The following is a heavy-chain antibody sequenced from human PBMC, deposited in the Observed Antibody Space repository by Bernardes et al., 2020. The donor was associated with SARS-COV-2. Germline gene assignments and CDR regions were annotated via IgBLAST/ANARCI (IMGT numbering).Heavy chain of an antibody. Sequence: SETLSLTCTVSGGSISSSSYYWGWIRQPPGKGLEWIGSIYYSGSTYYNPSPKSRVTISVDTSKNQFSLKLSSVTAADTAVYYCASSLGYCSSTSCYYYGMDVWGQGTTVTVSS. CDR3: ASSLGYCSSTSCYYYGMDV. CDR2: IYYSGST. J-gene: IGHJ6*02. D-gene: IGHD2-2*01. V-gene: IGHV4-39*01. CDR1: GGSISSSSYY.